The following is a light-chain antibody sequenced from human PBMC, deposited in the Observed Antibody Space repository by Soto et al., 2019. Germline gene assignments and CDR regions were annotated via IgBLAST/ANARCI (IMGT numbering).Light chain of an antibody. CDR3: SSYTSSSTPYV. J-gene: IGLJ1*01. CDR1: SSDVGGYNY. CDR2: EVS. V-gene: IGLV2-14*01. Sequence: QSALTQPASVSGSPGQSITISCTGTSSDVGGYNYVSWYQQHPGKAPKLMIYEVSNRPSGVSNRFSGSKSGNTASLTISGLPTEDEGDYYCSSYTSSSTPYVFGTGTKLTVL.